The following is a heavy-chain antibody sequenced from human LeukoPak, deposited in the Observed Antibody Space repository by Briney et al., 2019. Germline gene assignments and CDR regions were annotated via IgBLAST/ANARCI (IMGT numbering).Heavy chain of an antibody. J-gene: IGHJ6*02. CDR2: ISSSSSYI. CDR1: GFTFSSYS. D-gene: IGHD3-3*01. CDR3: ARSKPYDFWSGYQFYYYYYGMDV. V-gene: IGHV3-21*01. Sequence: KAGGSLRLSCAASGFTFSSYSMNWVRQAPGKGLEWVSSISSSSSYIYYADSVKGRFTISRDNAKNSLYLQMNSLRAEGTAVYYCARSKPYDFWSGYQFYYYYYGMDVWGQGTTVTVSS.